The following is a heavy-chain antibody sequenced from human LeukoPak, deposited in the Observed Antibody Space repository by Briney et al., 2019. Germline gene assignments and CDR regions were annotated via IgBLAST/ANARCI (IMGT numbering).Heavy chain of an antibody. D-gene: IGHD3-16*01. CDR1: GFTFSSYW. V-gene: IGHV3-7*03. J-gene: IGHJ6*02. Sequence: GGSLRLACAASGFTFSSYWMNWARQAPGKGLEWVASINHNGNVNYYVDSVKGRFTISRDNAKNSLYLQMSNLRAEDTAVYFCARGGGLDVWGQGATVTISS. CDR2: INHNGNVN. CDR3: ARGGGLDV.